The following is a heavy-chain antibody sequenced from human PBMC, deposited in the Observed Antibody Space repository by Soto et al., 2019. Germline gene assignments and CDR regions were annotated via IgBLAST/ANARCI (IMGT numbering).Heavy chain of an antibody. CDR2: IDWDDDK. V-gene: IGHV2-70*04. D-gene: IGHD4-17*01. J-gene: IGHJ4*02. Sequence: GSCSTLVNPTQTLTLTCTFSGFSLSTSGMRVSWIRQPPGKALEWLARIDWDDDKFYSTSLKTRLTISKDTSKNQVVLTMTNMDPVDTATYYCARTPTASGFDYWGQGTLVTVSS. CDR3: ARTPTASGFDY. CDR1: GFSLSTSGMR.